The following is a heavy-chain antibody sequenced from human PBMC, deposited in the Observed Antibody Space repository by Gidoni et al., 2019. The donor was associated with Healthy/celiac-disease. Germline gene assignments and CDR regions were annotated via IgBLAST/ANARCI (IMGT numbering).Heavy chain of an antibody. V-gene: IGHV3-33*01. CDR3: ARDGLGWARSPQAAGSPQFDY. Sequence: QAQLVESGGGVVQPGSSLSLSWAASGLPFSSYGMHWVRQAPGKGLEWVAVIWYDGSNKYYADSVKGRFTISRDNSKNTLYLQMNSLRAEDTAVYYCARDGLGWARSPQAAGSPQFDYWGQGTLVTVSS. J-gene: IGHJ4*02. CDR1: GLPFSSYG. D-gene: IGHD1-26*01. CDR2: IWYDGSNK.